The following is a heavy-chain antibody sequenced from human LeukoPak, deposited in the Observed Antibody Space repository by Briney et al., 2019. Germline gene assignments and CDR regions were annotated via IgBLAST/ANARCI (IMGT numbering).Heavy chain of an antibody. V-gene: IGHV3-23*01. J-gene: IGHJ4*02. CDR1: GFTFSTYA. CDR2: ISGSGGGT. Sequence: GGSLRLSCAASGFTFSTYAMSWVRQAPGKGLEWVSGISGSGGGTYYADSVKGRFTISRDNSKNTLYLQMNSLRAEDTAIYYCAKAPSATYSSTGGDYWGQGTLVTVSS. CDR3: AKAPSATYSSTGGDY. D-gene: IGHD3-16*01.